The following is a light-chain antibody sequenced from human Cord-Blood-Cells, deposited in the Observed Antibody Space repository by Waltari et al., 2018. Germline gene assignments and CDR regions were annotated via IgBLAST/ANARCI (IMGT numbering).Light chain of an antibody. CDR1: QSVSSY. CDR2: DAS. J-gene: IGKJ4*01. V-gene: IGKV3-11*01. Sequence: EIVLTQSPATLSLSPGERATLSCRASQSVSSYLAWYQQKPAQAPRLLIYDASNRATGIPARFSGRGFGTDFTLTISSLEPEDFAVYYCQQRSNWPPLTFGGGTKVEIK. CDR3: QQRSNWPPLT.